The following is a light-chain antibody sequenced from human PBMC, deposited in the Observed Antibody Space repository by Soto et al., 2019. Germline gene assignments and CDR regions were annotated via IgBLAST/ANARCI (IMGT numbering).Light chain of an antibody. Sequence: SYELTQPPSVSVSPGQTASITCSGDKLGDKYACWYQQKPGQSPVMVIYQDNKRPSGISERFSGSNSGNTATLTISGTQSLDEADYYCQAWDSSHVVFGGGTKLTVL. V-gene: IGLV3-1*01. CDR2: QDN. CDR3: QAWDSSHVV. J-gene: IGLJ2*01. CDR1: KLGDKY.